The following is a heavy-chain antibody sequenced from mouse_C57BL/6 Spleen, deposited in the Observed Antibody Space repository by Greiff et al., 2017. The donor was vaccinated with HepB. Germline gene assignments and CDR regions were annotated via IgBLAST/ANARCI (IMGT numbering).Heavy chain of an antibody. D-gene: IGHD2-1*01. V-gene: IGHV5-16*01. CDR1: GFTFSDYY. J-gene: IGHJ4*01. CDR2: INYDGSST. Sequence: EVKLMESEGGLVQPGSSMKLSCTASGFTFSDYYMAWVRQVPEKGLEWVANINYDGSSTYYLDSLKSRFIISRDNAKNILYLQMSSLKSEDTATYYCARMGGNPYAMDYWGQGTSVTVSS. CDR3: ARMGGNPYAMDY.